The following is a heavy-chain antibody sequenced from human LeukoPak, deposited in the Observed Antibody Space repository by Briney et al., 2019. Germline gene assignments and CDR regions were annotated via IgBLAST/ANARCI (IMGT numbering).Heavy chain of an antibody. V-gene: IGHV3-48*01. Sequence: GGSLRLSCAASGFTFSSYSMNWVRQAPGKGLEWVSYISSSSSTIYYADSVKGRFTISRDNSKNTLYLQMNSLRAEDTAVYYCARGDSSSPLDYWGQGTLVTVSS. CDR1: GFTFSSYS. D-gene: IGHD6-6*01. CDR3: ARGDSSSPLDY. CDR2: ISSSSSTI. J-gene: IGHJ4*02.